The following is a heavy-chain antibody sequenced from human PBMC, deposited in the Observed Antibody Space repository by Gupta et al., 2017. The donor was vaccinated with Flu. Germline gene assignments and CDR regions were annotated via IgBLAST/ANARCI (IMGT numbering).Heavy chain of an antibody. J-gene: IGHJ4*02. CDR2: IIPVFGPT. V-gene: IGHV1-69*01. Sequence: GQGLGWMGGIIPVFGPTNYAQKFQGRITITADESTSTAYRELSSLRSEDTAVYYCARKGGGHCSGGTCYSFDYWGQGTLVTVSS. D-gene: IGHD2-15*01. CDR3: ARKGGGHCSGGTCYSFDY.